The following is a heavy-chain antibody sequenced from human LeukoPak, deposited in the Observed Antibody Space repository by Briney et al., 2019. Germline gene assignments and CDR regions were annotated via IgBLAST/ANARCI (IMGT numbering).Heavy chain of an antibody. D-gene: IGHD3-22*01. Sequence: GASVKVSCKVSGYTLTELSMHWVRQAPGKGLERMGGFDPEDGETIYAQKFQGRVTMTEDTSTDTAYMELSSLRSEDTAVYYCAATSITMIVVVVQFDYWGQGTLVTVSS. CDR3: AATSITMIVVVVQFDY. J-gene: IGHJ4*02. V-gene: IGHV1-24*01. CDR2: FDPEDGET. CDR1: GYTLTELS.